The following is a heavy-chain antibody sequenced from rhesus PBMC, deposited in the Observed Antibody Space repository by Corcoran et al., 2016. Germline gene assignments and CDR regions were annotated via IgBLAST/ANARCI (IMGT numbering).Heavy chain of an antibody. CDR3: VREIDSGYPFDY. Sequence: QLQLQESGPGLVKPSETLSVTCAVSGGSISSSYWSWIRQAPGKGREWIGYIYGSGSSTNNNPARKSRVTLSGDTSKNQFSLKLSSVTAADTAVYYCVREIDSGYPFDYWGQGVLVTVSS. D-gene: IGHD3-28*01. V-gene: IGHV4-169*02. J-gene: IGHJ4*01. CDR1: GGSISSSY. CDR2: IYGSGSST.